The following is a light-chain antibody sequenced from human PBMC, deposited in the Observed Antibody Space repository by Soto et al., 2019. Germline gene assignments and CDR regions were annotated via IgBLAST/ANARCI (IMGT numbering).Light chain of an antibody. V-gene: IGKV1-27*01. CDR1: QGVGRG. CDR3: QKYDSAPWA. J-gene: IGKJ1*01. Sequence: DIQMTQSPSSLSASVGDRVTITCRASQGVGRGLAWYQQKPGKVPTGLIYAASTLHSGVPSRFSGSGSGTDFTLTISSLQRDDVATYYCQKYDSAPWAFGQGTKVEIK. CDR2: AAS.